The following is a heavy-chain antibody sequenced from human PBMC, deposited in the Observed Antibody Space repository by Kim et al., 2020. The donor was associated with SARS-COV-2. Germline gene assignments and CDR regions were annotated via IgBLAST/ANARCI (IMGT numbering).Heavy chain of an antibody. D-gene: IGHD3-3*01. CDR3: ARDQSPLADFWSGYYYYGMDV. V-gene: IGHV3-21*01. Sequence: GGSLRLSCAASGFTFSSYSMNWVRQAPGKGLEWVSSISSSSSYIYYADSVKGRFTISRDNAKNSLYLQMNSLRAEDTAVYYCARDQSPLADFWSGYYYYGMDVWGQGTPVTVSS. CDR1: GFTFSSYS. J-gene: IGHJ6*02. CDR2: ISSSSSYI.